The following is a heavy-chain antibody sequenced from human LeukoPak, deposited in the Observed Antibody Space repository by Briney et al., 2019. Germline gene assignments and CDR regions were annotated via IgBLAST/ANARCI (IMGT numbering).Heavy chain of an antibody. CDR3: ARSTYYDILTDNAEYFQH. CDR1: GYTFTSYG. CDR2: ISAYNGNT. Sequence: ASVKVSCKASGYTFTSYGISWVRQAPGQGLEWMGWISAYNGNTNYAQKFQGRVTMTRDTSTSTVYMELSSLRSEDTAVYYCARSTYYDILTDNAEYFQHWGQGTLVTVSS. J-gene: IGHJ1*01. D-gene: IGHD3-9*01. V-gene: IGHV1-18*01.